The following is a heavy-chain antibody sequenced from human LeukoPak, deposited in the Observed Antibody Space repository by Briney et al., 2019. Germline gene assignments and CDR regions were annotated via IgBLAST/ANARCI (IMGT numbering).Heavy chain of an antibody. CDR3: ARNAHSFDSSGYYFHF. Sequence: GGSLRLSCAASRFTLSEYGMHWVRQAPGKGLEWITFIRYDGYKKYYIDSVKGRFTTSRDNSKNTVSLQMSSLRVEDTAVYYCARNAHSFDSSGYYFHFWGQGTRVTVSS. CDR1: RFTLSEYG. CDR2: IRYDGYKK. D-gene: IGHD3-22*01. V-gene: IGHV3-30*02. J-gene: IGHJ4*02.